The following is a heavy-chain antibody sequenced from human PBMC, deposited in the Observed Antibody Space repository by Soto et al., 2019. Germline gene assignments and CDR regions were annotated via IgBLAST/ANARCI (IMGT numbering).Heavy chain of an antibody. Sequence: ASVKISCKASGYTFTSYDINWVRQATGQGLEWMGWMNPNSGNTGYAQKFQGRVTMTRNTSISTAYMELSSLRSEDTAVYYCARGSAAGNWFEPWGQGTLVTVSS. CDR1: GYTFTSYD. CDR3: ARGSAAGNWFEP. D-gene: IGHD6-13*01. CDR2: MNPNSGNT. J-gene: IGHJ5*02. V-gene: IGHV1-8*01.